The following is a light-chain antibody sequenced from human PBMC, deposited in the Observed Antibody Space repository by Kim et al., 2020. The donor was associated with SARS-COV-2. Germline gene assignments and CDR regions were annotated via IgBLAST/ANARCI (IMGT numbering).Light chain of an antibody. CDR1: QSVSNN. Sequence: EIVMTQSPATLSVSPGEAATLSCRASQSVSNNLAWYQQKPGQSPRLLVYGASTRASGIPVRFSGSGSGTEFTLTISSLLSDDFAVYYCQHFDNWTFGEGTKVDIK. CDR3: QHFDNWT. J-gene: IGKJ1*01. CDR2: GAS. V-gene: IGKV3-15*01.